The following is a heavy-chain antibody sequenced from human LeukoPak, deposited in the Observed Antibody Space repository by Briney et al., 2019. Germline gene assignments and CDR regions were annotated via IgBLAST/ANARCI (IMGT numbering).Heavy chain of an antibody. CDR2: IYPGDSDT. J-gene: IGHJ4*02. CDR3: ARASPTDTRYFDY. V-gene: IGHV5-51*01. CDR1: GYSFTNCW. Sequence: GESLKISCKGSGYSFTNCWIGWVRQMPGKGLEWMGIIYPGDSDTRYSPSYQGQVTISADKSISTAYLQWSSLKASDTAMYYCARASPTDTRYFDYWGQGTLVTVSS.